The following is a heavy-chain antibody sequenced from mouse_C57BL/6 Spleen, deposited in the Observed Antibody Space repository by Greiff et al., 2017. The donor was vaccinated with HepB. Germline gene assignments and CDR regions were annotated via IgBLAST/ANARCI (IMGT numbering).Heavy chain of an antibody. Sequence: EVKLMESGGGLVKPGGSLKLSCAASGFTFSDYGMHWVRQAPEKGLEWVAYISSVSSTIYYADTVKGRFTISRDNAKNTLFLQMTSLRSEDTAMYYCARLTGTGAMDYWGQGTSVTVSS. CDR2: ISSVSSTI. J-gene: IGHJ4*01. CDR1: GFTFSDYG. CDR3: ARLTGTGAMDY. V-gene: IGHV5-17*01. D-gene: IGHD4-1*01.